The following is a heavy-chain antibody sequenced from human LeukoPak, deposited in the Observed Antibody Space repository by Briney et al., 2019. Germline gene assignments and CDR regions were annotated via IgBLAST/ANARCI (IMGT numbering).Heavy chain of an antibody. V-gene: IGHV1-69*13. CDR2: IIPIFGTA. D-gene: IGHD3-9*01. Sequence: RASVKVSCKASGGTFSSYAISWVRQAPGQGLEWMGGIIPIFGTANYAQKFQGRATITADESTSTAYMELSSLRSEDTAVYYCARVPDYYIVGEYYYYYYMDVWGKGTTVTVSS. CDR1: GGTFSSYA. CDR3: ARVPDYYIVGEYYYYYYMDV. J-gene: IGHJ6*03.